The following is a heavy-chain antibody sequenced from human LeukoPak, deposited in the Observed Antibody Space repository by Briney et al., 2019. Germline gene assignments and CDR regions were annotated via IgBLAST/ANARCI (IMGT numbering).Heavy chain of an antibody. D-gene: IGHD1-26*01. Sequence: ASVKVSCKASGYTFPSYYMHWVRQAPGEGLEWMGIINPSGGSTSYAQKFQGRVTVTRDTSTSTVYMELSRLRSEDAAVYYCARGAGRSSAGYYFDYWGQGTLVTVSS. J-gene: IGHJ4*02. CDR2: INPSGGST. V-gene: IGHV1-46*01. CDR1: GYTFPSYY. CDR3: ARGAGRSSAGYYFDY.